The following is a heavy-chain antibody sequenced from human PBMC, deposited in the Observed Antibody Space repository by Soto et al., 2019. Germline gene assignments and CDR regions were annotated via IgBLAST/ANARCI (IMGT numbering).Heavy chain of an antibody. V-gene: IGHV4-38-2*01. CDR1: GYSISSGYY. CDR3: ARATISGWYGRSHYYYGMDV. D-gene: IGHD6-19*01. CDR2: IYHSGST. J-gene: IGHJ6*02. Sequence: SETLSLTCAVSGYSISSGYYWGWIRQPPGKGLEWIGSIYHSGSTYYNPSLKSRVTISVDTSKNQFSLKLSSVTAADTAVYYCARATISGWYGRSHYYYGMDVWGQGTTVTVSS.